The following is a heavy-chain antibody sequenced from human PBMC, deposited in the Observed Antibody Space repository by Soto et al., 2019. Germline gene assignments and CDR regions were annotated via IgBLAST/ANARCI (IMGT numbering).Heavy chain of an antibody. J-gene: IGHJ6*02. CDR3: ARGKRARDYYYGMDV. CDR1: GGSISSSSYY. V-gene: IGHV4-39*07. CDR2: IYYSGST. Sequence: SETLSLTCTVSGGSISSSSYYWGWIRQPPGKGLEWIGSIYYSGSTYYNPSLKSRVTISVDTSKNQFSLKLSSLRSEDTAVFYCARGKRARDYYYGMDVWGQGTTVTVSS.